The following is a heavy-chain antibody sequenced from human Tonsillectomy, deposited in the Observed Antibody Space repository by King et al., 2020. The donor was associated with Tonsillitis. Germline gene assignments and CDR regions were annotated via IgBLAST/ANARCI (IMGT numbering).Heavy chain of an antibody. CDR2: ISFDGSIK. CDR1: GFTFNTHG. CDR3: ANSPGIYGVYISL. D-gene: IGHD4-17*01. J-gene: IGHJ4*02. Sequence: VQLVESGGGVVQPGRSLRLSCVASGFTFNTHGMHWVRQAPGKGLEWVAVISFDGSIKCSADSVKGRFTISRDNSKNTLYLQMSSLRAEDTAVYYCANSPGIYGVYISLWGQGTLVTVSS. V-gene: IGHV3-33*05.